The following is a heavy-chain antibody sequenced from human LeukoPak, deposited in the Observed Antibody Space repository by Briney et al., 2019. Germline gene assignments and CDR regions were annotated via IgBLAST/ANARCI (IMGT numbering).Heavy chain of an antibody. Sequence: SETLSLTCTVSGGSISGYYWSWIRQPAGQGLEWIVRIYTNGDTKFNPSLKSRVTMSVDTSKNQLSLKLRPVTAADTAVYYCARAAGAAGGQYFDYWRQGTLVTVSS. CDR2: IYTNGDT. D-gene: IGHD6-13*01. J-gene: IGHJ4*02. V-gene: IGHV4-4*07. CDR3: ARAAGAAGGQYFDY. CDR1: GGSISGYY.